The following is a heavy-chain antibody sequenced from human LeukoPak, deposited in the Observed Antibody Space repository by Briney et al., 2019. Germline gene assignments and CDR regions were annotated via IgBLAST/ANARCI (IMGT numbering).Heavy chain of an antibody. V-gene: IGHV3-23*01. J-gene: IGHJ4*02. CDR3: ATGSGYQLLFGYFDY. D-gene: IGHD2-2*01. Sequence: GGSLRLSCAASGFTFSSYAMSWVRQAPGKGLEWVSAISGSGGSTYYADSVKGRFTISRDNSKNTLYLQMNSLRAEDTAVYYCATGSGYQLLFGYFDYWGQGTLVTVSS. CDR2: ISGSGGST. CDR1: GFTFSSYA.